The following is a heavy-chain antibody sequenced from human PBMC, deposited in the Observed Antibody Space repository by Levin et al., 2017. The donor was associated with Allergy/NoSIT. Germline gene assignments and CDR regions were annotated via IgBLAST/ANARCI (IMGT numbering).Heavy chain of an antibody. CDR2: ISGSGGST. D-gene: IGHD3-3*01. J-gene: IGHJ3*02. Sequence: GSLRLSCAASGFTFSSYAMSWVRQAPGKGLEWVSAISGSGGSTYYADSVKGRFTISRDNSKNTLYLQMNSLRAEDTAVYYCAKVINDFWSGYPTPVDAFDIWGQGTMVTVSS. V-gene: IGHV3-23*01. CDR1: GFTFSSYA. CDR3: AKVINDFWSGYPTPVDAFDI.